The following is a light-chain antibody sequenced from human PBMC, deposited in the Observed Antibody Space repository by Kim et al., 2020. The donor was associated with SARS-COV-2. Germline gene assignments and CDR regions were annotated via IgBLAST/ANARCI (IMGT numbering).Light chain of an antibody. V-gene: IGKV3-20*01. J-gene: IGKJ5*01. Sequence: EIVLTQSPGTLSLSPGERATLSCRARQSVRGSYFAWCQQKPGQAPSLLIYGVSSRPTATPDSFGGSGSGTDFPLTISRLEPDDLAVYDCQKYARAPDTVGQGTRLESK. CDR2: GVS. CDR3: QKYARAPDT. CDR1: QSVRGSY.